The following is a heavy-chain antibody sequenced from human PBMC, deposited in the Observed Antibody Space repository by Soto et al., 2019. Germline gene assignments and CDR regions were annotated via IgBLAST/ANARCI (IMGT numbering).Heavy chain of an antibody. V-gene: IGHV3-30*18. D-gene: IGHD3-10*01. Sequence: GSGGGVVQPGRSLRLSCAASGFTFSSYGMHWVRQAPGKGLEWVAVISYDGSNKYYADSVKGRFTISRDNSKNTLYLQMNSLRAEDTAVYYCAKGLWFGELPFDAFDIWGQGTMVTVSS. CDR3: AKGLWFGELPFDAFDI. CDR2: ISYDGSNK. J-gene: IGHJ3*02. CDR1: GFTFSSYG.